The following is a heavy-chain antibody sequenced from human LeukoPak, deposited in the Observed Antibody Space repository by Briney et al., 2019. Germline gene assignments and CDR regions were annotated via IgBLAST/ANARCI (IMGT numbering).Heavy chain of an antibody. V-gene: IGHV3-23*01. J-gene: IGHJ4*02. CDR3: AKVFCTSISCPFDY. CDR2: FSGSGGST. D-gene: IGHD2-2*01. CDR1: GFPLSNYA. Sequence: GGSLRLSCAASGFPLSNYAMSWVRQTQGKGLEWLSAFSGSGGSTYYEDSVKGRFTISRDNSKNTLYLQMNSLRAEDTAVYYCAKVFCTSISCPFDYWGQGTLVTVSS.